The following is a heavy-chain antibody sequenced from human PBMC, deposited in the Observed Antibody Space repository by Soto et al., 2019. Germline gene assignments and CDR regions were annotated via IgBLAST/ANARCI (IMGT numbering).Heavy chain of an antibody. CDR1: RFTVSSNY. D-gene: IGHD3-22*01. V-gene: IGHV3-53*01. CDR2: IYRGDSR. Sequence: HPGGSLRLSCAAARFTVSSNYMSWGRQAPGKGLECVSFIYRGDSRYYADSVKCRFTVSRYNSKPSLYVQIISLRAEDMAVYYCARGRGYYDSRGYSGYYFDYWERGTRGAVSS. CDR3: ARGRGYYDSRGYSGYYFDY. J-gene: IGHJ4*02.